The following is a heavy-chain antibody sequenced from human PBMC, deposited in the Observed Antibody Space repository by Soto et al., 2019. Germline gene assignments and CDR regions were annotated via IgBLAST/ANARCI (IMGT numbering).Heavy chain of an antibody. J-gene: IGHJ6*03. V-gene: IGHV4-59*01. Sequence: PSETLSLTCTVSGGSISSYYWSWIRQPPGKGLEWIGYIYYSGSTNYNPSLKSRVTISVDTSKNQFSLKLSSVTAADTAVYYCARTRETRVGYFYYYYYYMDVWGKGTTVTVSS. CDR2: IYYSGST. CDR3: ARTRETRVGYFYYYYYYMDV. CDR1: GGSISSYY. D-gene: IGHD5-12*01.